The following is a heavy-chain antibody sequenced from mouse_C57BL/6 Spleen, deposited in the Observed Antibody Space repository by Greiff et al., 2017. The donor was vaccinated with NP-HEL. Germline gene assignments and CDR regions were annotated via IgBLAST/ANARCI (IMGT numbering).Heavy chain of an antibody. J-gene: IGHJ2*01. Sequence: VQLQQSGAELVRPGASVKLSCTASGFNIKDDYMHWVKQRPEQGLEWIGWIDPENGDTEYASKFQGKATITADTSSNTAYLQLSSLTSEDTAVYYCTTALITTVQYYFDYWGQGTTLTVSS. CDR2: IDPENGDT. CDR3: TTALITTVQYYFDY. D-gene: IGHD1-1*01. CDR1: GFNIKDDY. V-gene: IGHV14-4*01.